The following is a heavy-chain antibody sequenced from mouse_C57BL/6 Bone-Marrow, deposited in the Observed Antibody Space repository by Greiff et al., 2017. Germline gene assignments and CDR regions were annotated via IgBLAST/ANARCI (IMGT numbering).Heavy chain of an antibody. V-gene: IGHV3-5*01. Sequence: DVQLQESGPGLVKPSQTVFLTCTVTGISITTGNYRWSWIRQFPGNKLEWIGYIYYSGTITYNPSLTSRTTITRDTPKNQFFLEMNSLTAEDTATYYCARHYSDSWYFDVWGTGTTETVSS. J-gene: IGHJ1*03. CDR1: GISITTGNYR. CDR3: ARHYSDSWYFDV. CDR2: IYYSGTI. D-gene: IGHD2-12*01.